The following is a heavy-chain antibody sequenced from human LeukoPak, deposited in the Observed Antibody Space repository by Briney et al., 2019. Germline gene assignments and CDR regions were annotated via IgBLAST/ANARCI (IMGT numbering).Heavy chain of an antibody. Sequence: GGSLRLSCAASGFTFNKYGMTWVRQAPGNGLEWVSVISGSGATTYYADSVKGRFTISRDNSKNTLFLQMNTLRAEDTAVYYCAKETANCGGDCYSLHDHWGQGTLVTVSS. CDR1: GFTFNKYG. J-gene: IGHJ4*02. CDR3: AKETANCGGDCYSLHDH. D-gene: IGHD2-21*02. V-gene: IGHV3-23*01. CDR2: ISGSGATT.